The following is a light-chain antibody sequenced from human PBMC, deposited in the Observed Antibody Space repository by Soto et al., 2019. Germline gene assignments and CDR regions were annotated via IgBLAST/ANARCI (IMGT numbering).Light chain of an antibody. J-gene: IGKJ5*01. CDR1: QSISSY. V-gene: IGKV1-39*01. Sequence: DIQMTQSPSSLSAPVGDRVTITCRASQSISSYLNWYQQKPGKAPKLLIYAASSLQSGVPSRFSGSGSGTDFTLTISSLQPEDFATYYCQQSYSTPINFGQGTRLEIK. CDR2: AAS. CDR3: QQSYSTPIN.